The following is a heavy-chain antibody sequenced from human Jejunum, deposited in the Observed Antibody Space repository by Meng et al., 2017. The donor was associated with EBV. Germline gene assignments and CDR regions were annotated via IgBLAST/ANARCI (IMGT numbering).Heavy chain of an antibody. CDR2: YYNSGST. Sequence: QRQLQESGPGLVNPSGTLSLPCTFSGGSISSSSYYWGWIRQPPGKGLEWIGTYYNSGSTYYNPSPKSRVTISVDTSKNQFSLKLISVTAADTAAYYCARQGPSGRTFGYWGQGTLVTVSS. V-gene: IGHV4-39*01. J-gene: IGHJ4*02. CDR1: GGSISSSSYY. CDR3: ARQGPSGRTFGY. D-gene: IGHD1-26*01.